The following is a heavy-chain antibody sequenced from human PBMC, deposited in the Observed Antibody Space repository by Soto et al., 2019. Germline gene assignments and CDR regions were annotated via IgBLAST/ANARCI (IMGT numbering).Heavy chain of an antibody. J-gene: IGHJ4*02. Sequence: QVQLQQWGAGLLKASETLSLTCVVSGGPFSGYFWTWIRQSPGRGLEWIGEISHSGSRNYNPAFQSRVIISVDSSKNHVSLKLRSVTAADSATYFCARGLAYDRPITVAEPFDSWGQGTLVTVSS. V-gene: IGHV4-34*02. D-gene: IGHD6-19*01. CDR3: ARGLAYDRPITVAEPFDS. CDR1: GGPFSGYF. CDR2: ISHSGSR.